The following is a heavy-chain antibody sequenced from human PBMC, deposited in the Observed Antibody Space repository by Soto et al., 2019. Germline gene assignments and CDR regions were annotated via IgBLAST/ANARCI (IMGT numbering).Heavy chain of an antibody. CDR3: AKEPRAVAGTGVDY. J-gene: IGHJ4*02. CDR2: IGGSGGSP. D-gene: IGHD6-19*01. CDR1: GFIFSSYA. V-gene: IGHV3-23*01. Sequence: EVQVLESGGGLVQPGGSLRLSCAASGFIFSSYAMSWVRQAPGKGLEWVSAIGGSGGSPYYADSMKGRFTISRDNTKNTLYLQMNSLRAEDTAVYYCAKEPRAVAGTGVDYWGQGTLVTVSS.